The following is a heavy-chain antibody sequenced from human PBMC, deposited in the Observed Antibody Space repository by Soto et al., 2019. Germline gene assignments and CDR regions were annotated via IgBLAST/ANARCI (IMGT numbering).Heavy chain of an antibody. D-gene: IGHD2-15*01. CDR3: ASVCSGGSCYGWFWFDP. J-gene: IGHJ5*02. V-gene: IGHV1-69*01. CDR1: GGTFSSYA. Sequence: QVQLVQSGAEVKKPGSSVKVSCKASGGTFSSYAISWVRQAPGQGLEWMGGIIPIFGTANYAQKFQGRFTITADEYTSTAYMELSSLISEDTAVYYCASVCSGGSCYGWFWFDPWGQGPLVTVSS. CDR2: IIPIFGTA.